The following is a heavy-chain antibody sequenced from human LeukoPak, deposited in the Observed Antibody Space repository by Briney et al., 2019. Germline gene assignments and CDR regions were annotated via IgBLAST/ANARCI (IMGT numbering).Heavy chain of an antibody. CDR1: GGSISSYY. J-gene: IGHJ5*02. Sequence: SDTLSLTCTVSGGSISSYYWSWIRQPPGKGLEWIGYIYYSGSTNYNPSLKSRVTISVDTSKNQFSLKLSSVTAADTAVYYCARVVVVVAAIRHWFDPWGQGTLVTVSS. V-gene: IGHV4-59*07. CDR3: ARVVVVVAAIRHWFDP. D-gene: IGHD2-15*01. CDR2: IYYSGST.